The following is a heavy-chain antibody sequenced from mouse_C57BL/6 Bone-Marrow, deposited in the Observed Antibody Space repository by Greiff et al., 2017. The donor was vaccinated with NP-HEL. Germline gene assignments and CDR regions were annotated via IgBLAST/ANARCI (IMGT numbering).Heavy chain of an antibody. D-gene: IGHD1-1*01. Sequence: QVQLQQPGAELVKPGASVKLSCKASGYTFTSYWMHWVKQRPGRGLEWIGRIDPNSGGTKYNEKFKSKATLTVDKPSSTADMQLSSLTSEDSAVYYCARCVHYYGSSYWYFDVWGTGTTVTVSS. CDR3: ARCVHYYGSSYWYFDV. CDR2: IDPNSGGT. CDR1: GYTFTSYW. J-gene: IGHJ1*03. V-gene: IGHV1-72*01.